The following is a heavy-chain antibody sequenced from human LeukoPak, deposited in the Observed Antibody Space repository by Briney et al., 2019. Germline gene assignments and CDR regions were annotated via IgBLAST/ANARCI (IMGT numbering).Heavy chain of an antibody. CDR2: ISWNSRNI. Sequence: PGRSLRLSCAASGFTFDDHGVHWVRQVPGKGPEWVSGISWNSRNIGYTDSVKGRFTISRDNAKNSLYLQMNSLRPEDTALYYCAKDMSMRDGYSKGFDYWGQGTLVTVSS. CDR1: GFTFDDHG. V-gene: IGHV3-9*01. CDR3: AKDMSMRDGYSKGFDY. D-gene: IGHD5-24*01. J-gene: IGHJ4*02.